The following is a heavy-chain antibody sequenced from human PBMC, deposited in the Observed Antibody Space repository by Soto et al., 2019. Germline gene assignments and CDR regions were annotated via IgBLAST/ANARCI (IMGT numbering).Heavy chain of an antibody. CDR1: GGSISSSSYY. CDR2: IYYSGST. CDR3: ARDYDSSGDY. D-gene: IGHD3-22*01. J-gene: IGHJ4*02. V-gene: IGHV4-39*01. Sequence: QLQLQESGPGLVKPSETLSLTCTVSGGSISSSSYYWGWIRQPPGKGLEWIGSIYYSGSTYYNPSLTSRVTISVDTSKNLFSLKLSSVTSADPAVYYCARDYDSSGDYWGQGTLVTVSS.